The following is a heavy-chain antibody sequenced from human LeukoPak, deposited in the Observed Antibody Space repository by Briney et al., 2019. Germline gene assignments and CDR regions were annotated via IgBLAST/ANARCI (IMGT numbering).Heavy chain of an antibody. CDR3: ARGFNYYGSGSPQGY. CDR2: ISSSGSTI. CDR1: GFTFSDYY. J-gene: IGHJ4*02. Sequence: PGGSLRLSCAASGFTFSDYYMNWLRQAPGKGLEWVSYISSSGSTIYYADSVKGRFTISRDNAKNSLYLQMNSLRAEDTAVYYCARGFNYYGSGSPQGYWGQGTLVTVSS. V-gene: IGHV3-11*01. D-gene: IGHD3-10*01.